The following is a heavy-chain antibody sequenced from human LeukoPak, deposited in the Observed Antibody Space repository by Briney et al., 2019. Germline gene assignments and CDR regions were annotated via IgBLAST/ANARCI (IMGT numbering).Heavy chain of an antibody. Sequence: ASVKVSCKASGYTFTSYDINWVRQATGQGLEWMGWINPNSGGTNYAQKFQGRVTMTRDTSISTAYMELSRLRSDDTAVYYCAREGGYDSGRSLNYWGQGTLVTVSS. D-gene: IGHD5-12*01. CDR3: AREGGYDSGRSLNY. CDR1: GYTFTSYD. CDR2: INPNSGGT. V-gene: IGHV1-2*02. J-gene: IGHJ4*02.